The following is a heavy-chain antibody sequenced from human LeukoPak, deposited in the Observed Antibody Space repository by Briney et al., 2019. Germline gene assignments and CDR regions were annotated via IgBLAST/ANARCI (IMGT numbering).Heavy chain of an antibody. Sequence: PGGSLRLSCEASGLTFSTYGMNWVRQAPGKGLEWVSFISSGSDTVHYADSVKGRFTISRDNAKNSLYLQMSSLRAEDTAVYYCAKRRDSPYYMDVWGKGTTVTISS. J-gene: IGHJ6*03. CDR3: AKRRDSPYYMDV. CDR2: ISSGSDTV. CDR1: GLTFSTYG. V-gene: IGHV3-48*01. D-gene: IGHD3-22*01.